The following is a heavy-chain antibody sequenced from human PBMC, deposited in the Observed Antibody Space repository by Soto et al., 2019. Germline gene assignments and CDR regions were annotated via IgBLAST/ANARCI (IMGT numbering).Heavy chain of an antibody. CDR3: AHNPSYSTNWYILDDWFDP. CDR2: IYGDDDK. Sequence: QITLNESGPALVKPTQTLTLTCTFSGFSLTTSGVGVHWLRQPPGKALEWLAVIYGDDDKRYNPSLETRLTITKDTSKNQVVLTMTNMDPLDTATYYCAHNPSYSTNWYILDDWFDPWGQGTLVTVSS. CDR1: GFSLTTSGVG. D-gene: IGHD6-13*01. J-gene: IGHJ5*02. V-gene: IGHV2-5*02.